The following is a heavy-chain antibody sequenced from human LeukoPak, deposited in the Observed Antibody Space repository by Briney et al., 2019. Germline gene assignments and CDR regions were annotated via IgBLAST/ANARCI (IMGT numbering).Heavy chain of an antibody. V-gene: IGHV3-33*01. CDR2: IWYDGSNK. D-gene: IGHD3-10*01. J-gene: IGHJ6*02. CDR3: ARHLHYYGSGNYYYYFYAMDV. CDR1: GFAFSSYG. Sequence: PGTSLRLSCAASGFAFSSYGMHWVRQAPGKGLEWVAVIWYDGSNKYYADSVKGRFTISRDNSKNTLYLQMNSLRADDTAVYYCARHLHYYGSGNYYYYFYAMDVWGQGTTVTVSS.